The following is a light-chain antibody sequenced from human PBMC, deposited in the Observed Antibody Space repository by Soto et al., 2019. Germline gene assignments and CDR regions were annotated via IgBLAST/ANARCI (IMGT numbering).Light chain of an antibody. J-gene: IGLJ1*01. V-gene: IGLV2-14*01. CDR2: EAT. CDR1: SSDVGGYDY. Sequence: QSVLAQAASVSGCPGQSITISCTGTSSDVGGYDYVSWYQQHPGKAPKLMIYEATIRPSGVSDRFSGSKSGNTASLTVSGLQAEDEADYYCSSYTGGNPSYVFGTGTKVTVL. CDR3: SSYTGGNPSYV.